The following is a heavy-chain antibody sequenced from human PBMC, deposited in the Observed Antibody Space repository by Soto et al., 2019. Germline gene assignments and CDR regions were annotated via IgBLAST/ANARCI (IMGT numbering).Heavy chain of an antibody. CDR3: ARDWDVGGYGGYYYYGMDV. Sequence: QVQLQESGPGLVKPSQTLSLTCTVSGGSISSGGYYWSWIRQHPGKGLEWIGYIYYSGSTYYNPSLKSRVTISVDTSKNQSSLKLSSVTAADTAVYYCARDWDVGGYGGYYYYGMDVWGQGTTVTVSS. CDR1: GGSISSGGYY. J-gene: IGHJ6*02. CDR2: IYYSGST. V-gene: IGHV4-31*03. D-gene: IGHD3-22*01.